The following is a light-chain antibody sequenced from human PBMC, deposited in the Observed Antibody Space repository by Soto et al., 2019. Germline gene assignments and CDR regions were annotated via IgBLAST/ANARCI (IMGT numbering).Light chain of an antibody. Sequence: DIQMTQSPSSLSASVGDRVTITCRASQDICNYLNWYQQRPGKAPKLLIYDASNLERGVPSRFSGTRSGTHFTFAITSLQPEDVATYYCQQSDSLPITFGQGTRLEI. CDR3: QQSDSLPIT. CDR2: DAS. V-gene: IGKV1-33*01. CDR1: QDICNY. J-gene: IGKJ5*01.